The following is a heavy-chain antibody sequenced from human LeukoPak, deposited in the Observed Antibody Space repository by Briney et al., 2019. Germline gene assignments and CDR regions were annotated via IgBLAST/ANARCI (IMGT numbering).Heavy chain of an antibody. J-gene: IGHJ4*02. Sequence: GASVKVSCKASGYTFNIYYIIWVRQAPGQGLEWMGWISAYNGKTNYAQKLQGRVTMTTDTSTTTAYMELRSLRYDDTAAYYCARVKEIFASGSYLGDYWGQGTLVTVSS. D-gene: IGHD3-10*01. V-gene: IGHV1-18*01. CDR3: ARVKEIFASGSYLGDY. CDR1: GYTFNIYY. CDR2: ISAYNGKT.